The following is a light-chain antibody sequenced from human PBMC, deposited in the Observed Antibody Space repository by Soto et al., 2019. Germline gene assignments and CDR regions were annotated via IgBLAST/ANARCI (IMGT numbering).Light chain of an antibody. CDR2: LNSDGSH. CDR3: QTWGTGIQV. CDR1: SGHSSYA. Sequence: QLVLTQSPSASASLGASVKLTCTLSSGHSSYAIAWHQLQPEKGPRYLMKLNSDGSHSKGDGIPDRFSGSSSGAERYLTSSSLQSEDEADYYCQTWGTGIQVFGGGTKLTVL. V-gene: IGLV4-69*01. J-gene: IGLJ2*01.